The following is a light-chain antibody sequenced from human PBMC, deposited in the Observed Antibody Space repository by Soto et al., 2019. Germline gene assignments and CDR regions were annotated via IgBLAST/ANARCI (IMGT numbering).Light chain of an antibody. Sequence: EIVLTQSPGTLSLSPGERATLSCRASQSVSTNYLAWYQRKPGQAPRLLIYGASSRAKHLPNRFSGHGSGTDFTLTITRLKAEDFAVYYWQQYGSSPPTFGQGTKVEIK. CDR1: QSVSTNY. CDR2: GAS. CDR3: QQYGSSPPT. J-gene: IGKJ1*01. V-gene: IGKV3-20*01.